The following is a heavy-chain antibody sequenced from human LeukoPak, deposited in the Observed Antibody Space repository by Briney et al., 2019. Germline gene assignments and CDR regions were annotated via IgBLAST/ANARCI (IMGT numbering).Heavy chain of an antibody. CDR3: ARLLDNDISGDPDTFDV. CDR2: VSYTGRT. D-gene: IGHD3-22*01. Sequence: SENLSLTCTVSAGSLSGHYWSWIRPPPGKRLEWIGYVSYTGRTKYNPSLQSRVTISINTSKTQFSLKLTSVTSADTAVYSCARLLDNDISGDPDTFDVWGQGTTVIVAS. V-gene: IGHV4-59*11. CDR1: AGSLSGHY. J-gene: IGHJ3*01.